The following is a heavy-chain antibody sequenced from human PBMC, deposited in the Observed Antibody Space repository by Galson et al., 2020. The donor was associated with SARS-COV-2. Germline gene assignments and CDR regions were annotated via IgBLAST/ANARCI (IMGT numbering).Heavy chain of an antibody. Sequence: PGGPLRLSCAAPALTFSSSAMHWVRQAPGQGLEWVAIISYDGTPRYNSDSVKGRFTISRDISKNTLYLQMNSLRPEDTAVYYCARETDEHTSSWYDYLGQGTLVTVSS. CDR3: ARETDEHTSSWYDY. D-gene: IGHD6-13*01. CDR2: ISYDGTPR. J-gene: IGHJ4*02. V-gene: IGHV3-30*04. CDR1: ALTFSSSA.